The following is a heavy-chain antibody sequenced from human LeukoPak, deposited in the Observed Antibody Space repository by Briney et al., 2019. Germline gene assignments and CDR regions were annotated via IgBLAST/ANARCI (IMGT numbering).Heavy chain of an antibody. D-gene: IGHD1-26*01. CDR1: GYTFTSYG. V-gene: IGHV1-18*01. Sequence: ASVKVPCKASGYTFTSYGISWVRQAPGQGLEWMGWISAYNGNTNYAQKLQGRVTMTTDTSTSTAYMELRSLRSDDTAVYYCARELKVGASAAFDIWGQGTMVTVSS. J-gene: IGHJ3*02. CDR2: ISAYNGNT. CDR3: ARELKVGASAAFDI.